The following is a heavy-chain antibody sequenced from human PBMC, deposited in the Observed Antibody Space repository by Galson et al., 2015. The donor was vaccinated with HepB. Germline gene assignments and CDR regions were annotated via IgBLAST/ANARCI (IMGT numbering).Heavy chain of an antibody. CDR2: IIPIFGTA. CDR1: GGTFSSYA. V-gene: IGHV1-69*13. J-gene: IGHJ3*02. Sequence: SVKVSCKASGGTFSSYAISWVRQAPGQGLEWMGGIIPIFGTANYAQKFQGRVTITADESTSTAHMELSSLRSEDTAVYYCARDGAGTDAFDIWGQGTMVTVSS. D-gene: IGHD6-19*01. CDR3: ARDGAGTDAFDI.